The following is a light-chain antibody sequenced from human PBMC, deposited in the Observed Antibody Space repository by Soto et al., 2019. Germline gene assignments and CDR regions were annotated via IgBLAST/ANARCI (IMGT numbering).Light chain of an antibody. Sequence: DIQMTQYPSSLSASLRDRSTITCLASQSISSYLNWYQQKPGKAPKLLIYAESSLQSRVPSKLSSSGSGKEFTLTISSLQPDDFATYYCQQIYSTPLTFGGGTKVDI. V-gene: IGKV1-39*01. CDR3: QQIYSTPLT. CDR1: QSISSY. CDR2: AES. J-gene: IGKJ4*01.